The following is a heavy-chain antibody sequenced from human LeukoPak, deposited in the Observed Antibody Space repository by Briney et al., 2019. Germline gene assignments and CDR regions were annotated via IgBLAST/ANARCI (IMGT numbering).Heavy chain of an antibody. CDR1: GFTFSSYS. J-gene: IGHJ4*02. D-gene: IGHD5-12*01. V-gene: IGHV3-21*01. CDR3: ARDFSQSGYEAY. Sequence: GGSLRLSCAASGFTFSSYSMNWIRQAPGKGLEWVSSISSSSSYIYYADSVKGRFTISRDNAKNSLYLQMNSLRAEDTAVYYCARDFSQSGYEAYWGQGTLVTVSS. CDR2: ISSSSSYI.